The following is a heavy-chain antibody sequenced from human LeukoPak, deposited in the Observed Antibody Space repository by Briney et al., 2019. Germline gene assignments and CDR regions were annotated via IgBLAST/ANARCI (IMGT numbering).Heavy chain of an antibody. CDR2: TYYRSKWYN. Sequence: SQTLSLTCAIFGDSVSSNSAAWHWIRQSPSRGLEWLGRTYYRSKWYNDYAVSVKSRITINPDTSKNQFSLQLNSVTPEDTAVYYCARDRLMITFGGVILEGFDPWGQGTLVTVSS. V-gene: IGHV6-1*01. CDR1: GDSVSSNSAA. CDR3: ARDRLMITFGGVILEGFDP. J-gene: IGHJ5*02. D-gene: IGHD3-16*02.